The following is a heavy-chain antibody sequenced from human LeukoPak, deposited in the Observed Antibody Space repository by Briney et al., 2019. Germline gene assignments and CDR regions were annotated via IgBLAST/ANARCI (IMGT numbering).Heavy chain of an antibody. CDR2: INHSGST. Sequence: SETLSLTCAVYGGSFSGYYWSWIRQPPGKGLEWLGEINHSGSTNYNPSLKSRVTISVDTSKNQFSLKLSSVTAADTAVYYCARGRLGYSSGWYRYAEYFQHWGQGTLVTVSS. CDR1: GGSFSGYY. V-gene: IGHV4-34*01. D-gene: IGHD6-19*01. CDR3: ARGRLGYSSGWYRYAEYFQH. J-gene: IGHJ1*01.